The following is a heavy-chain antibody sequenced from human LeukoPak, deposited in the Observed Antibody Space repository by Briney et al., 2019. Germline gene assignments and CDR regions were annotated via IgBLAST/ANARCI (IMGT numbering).Heavy chain of an antibody. CDR3: ARGRYDILTGYDDAVDI. D-gene: IGHD3-9*01. CDR2: IYYSGST. Sequence: PSQTLSLTCTVSGGSISSGGYYWGWIRQHPGKGLEWIGYIYYSGSTYYNPPLKSRVTISVDTSKNQFSLKLSSVTAADTAVYYCARGRYDILTGYDDAVDIWGQGTMVTVSS. V-gene: IGHV4-31*03. J-gene: IGHJ3*02. CDR1: GGSISSGGYY.